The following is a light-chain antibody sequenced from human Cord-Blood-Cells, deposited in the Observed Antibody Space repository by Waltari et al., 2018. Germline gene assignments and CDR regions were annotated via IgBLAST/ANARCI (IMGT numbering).Light chain of an antibody. CDR3: SSYTSSSTLVV. V-gene: IGLV2-14*01. CDR1: TSDVGGSNS. Sequence: QSALTQPASVSGSPGQSITIPCTGTTSDVGGSNSASWYQQHPGKAPKLMIYDVSNRPSGVSNRFSGSKSGNTASLTISGLQAEDEADYYCSSYTSSSTLVVFGGGTKLTVL. J-gene: IGLJ2*01. CDR2: DVS.